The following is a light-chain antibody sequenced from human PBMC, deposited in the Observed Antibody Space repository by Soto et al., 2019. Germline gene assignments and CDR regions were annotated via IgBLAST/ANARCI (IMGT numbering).Light chain of an antibody. Sequence: EIVLTQSPGTLSLSPGERATLSCRASQSVSVNSLAWYQQKGGQAPRLLIYAASTRATGVPDRFSGSGSGTDFALTISRLETEVFAVYYCQQYGGSPFTFGPGTKVDIK. CDR1: QSVSVNS. J-gene: IGKJ3*01. V-gene: IGKV3-20*01. CDR2: AAS. CDR3: QQYGGSPFT.